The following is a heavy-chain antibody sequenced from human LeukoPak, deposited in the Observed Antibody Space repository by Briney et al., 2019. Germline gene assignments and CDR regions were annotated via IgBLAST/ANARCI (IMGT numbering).Heavy chain of an antibody. CDR3: ARDTYDILTGYLFDC. Sequence: GGSLRLSCAASGFTFSSYSMNWVRQAPGKGLEWVSSISSSSSYIYYADSVKGRFTISRDNAKNSLFLQMNSLRAEDTAVYYCARDTYDILTGYLFDCWGQGTLVTVSS. CDR2: ISSSSSYI. D-gene: IGHD3-9*01. V-gene: IGHV3-21*01. CDR1: GFTFSSYS. J-gene: IGHJ4*02.